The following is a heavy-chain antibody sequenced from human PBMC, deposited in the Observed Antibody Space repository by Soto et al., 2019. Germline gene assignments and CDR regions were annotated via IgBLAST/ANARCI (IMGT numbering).Heavy chain of an antibody. V-gene: IGHV4-4*07. CDR2: IYTSGST. Sequence: SETLSLTCTVSGGSISRYYWCWIRQPAGKGLEWIGRIYTSGSTNYNPSLKSRVTMSVDASKNQLSLKLSSVTAADTAVYYCARDMGCSSNSCYSDNWGQGTLVTVSS. CDR1: GGSISRYY. CDR3: ARDMGCSSNSCYSDN. J-gene: IGHJ4*02. D-gene: IGHD2-2*01.